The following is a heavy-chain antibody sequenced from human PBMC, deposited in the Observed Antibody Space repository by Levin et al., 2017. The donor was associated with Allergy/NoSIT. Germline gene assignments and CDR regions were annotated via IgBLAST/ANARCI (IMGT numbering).Heavy chain of an antibody. CDR1: GGSFSGYY. J-gene: IGHJ3*02. Sequence: SETLSLTCAVYGGSFSGYYWSWIRQPPGKGLEWIGEINHSGSTNYNPSLKSRVTISVDTSKNQFSLKLSSVTAADTAVYYCARSGRFVGLRRDAFDIWGQGTMVTVSS. CDR2: INHSGST. D-gene: IGHD4-17*01. CDR3: ARSGRFVGLRRDAFDI. V-gene: IGHV4-34*01.